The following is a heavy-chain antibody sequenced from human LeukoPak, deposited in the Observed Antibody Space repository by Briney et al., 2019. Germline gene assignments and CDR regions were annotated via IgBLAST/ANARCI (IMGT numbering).Heavy chain of an antibody. J-gene: IGHJ4*02. V-gene: IGHV3-23*01. CDR3: SKQRSEVVVAATNY. Sequence: GGSLRLSCAASGFTFSSYATTWVRQAPGKGLEWVSSISGGGDTTYYADSVRRRFTISRDNSKNTLSVQMNNLRAEDTAVYYCSKQRSEVVVAATNYWGQGTLVTVSS. CDR1: GFTFSSYA. D-gene: IGHD2-15*01. CDR2: ISGGGDTT.